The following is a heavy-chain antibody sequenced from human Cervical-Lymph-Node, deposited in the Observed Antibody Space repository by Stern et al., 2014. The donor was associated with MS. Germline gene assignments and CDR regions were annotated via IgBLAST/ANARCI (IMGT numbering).Heavy chain of an antibody. V-gene: IGHV4-39*01. CDR1: GGSMKSYH. CDR3: ARQGYCSGGSCYYWYFDL. J-gene: IGHJ2*01. Sequence: QVQLQESGPGLVKPSETLSLTCTVSGGSMKSYHWGWIRQSPGKGLDWSGAIYYSGSTYYTPPLKRRVTISVDSSNPQFSLRLTSVTAADTAVYYCARQGYCSGGSCYYWYFDLWGRGTLVTVSS. D-gene: IGHD2-15*01. CDR2: IYYSGST.